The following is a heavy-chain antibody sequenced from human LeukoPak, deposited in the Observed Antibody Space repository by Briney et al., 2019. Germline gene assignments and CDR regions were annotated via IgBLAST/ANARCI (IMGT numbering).Heavy chain of an antibody. CDR3: TRFEIPAAVSNWSDP. V-gene: IGHV3-73*01. CDR1: GFTFSGSA. CDR2: IRSKANNYAT. D-gene: IGHD2-2*01. Sequence: GGSLRPSCAASGFTFSGSAVHWVRQASGKGLEWVGRIRSKANNYATAYAASVKGRFTISRDDSKNMAYLQMNSLKTEDTAVYYCTRFEIPAAVSNWSDPWGQGTLVTVSS. J-gene: IGHJ5*02.